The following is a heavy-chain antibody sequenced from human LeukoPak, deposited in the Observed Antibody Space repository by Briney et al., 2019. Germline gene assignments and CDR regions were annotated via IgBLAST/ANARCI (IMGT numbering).Heavy chain of an antibody. V-gene: IGHV4-4*07. D-gene: IGHD3-3*02. Sequence: SETLSLTCTVSGASVSEYYWSWVRQPAGKVLEWIGRIFTTGSTDYNPSLKSRVTMSRDRSKNQLFLTLTSVTAADTAVYYCARASDSIFSYYYHMDLWGKGITVTVSS. CDR1: GASVSEYY. CDR3: ARASDSIFSYYYHMDL. J-gene: IGHJ6*03. CDR2: IFTTGST.